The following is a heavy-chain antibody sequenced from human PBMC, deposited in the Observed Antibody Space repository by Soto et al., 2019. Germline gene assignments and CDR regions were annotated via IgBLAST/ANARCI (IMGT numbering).Heavy chain of an antibody. CDR1: GGSILSYY. D-gene: IGHD1-26*01. J-gene: IGHJ6*02. V-gene: IGHV4-59*01. CDR3: ARQGGVDPDRLAYGMDV. Sequence: SETLSFPCSVSGGSILSYYWSWIPKPPGKGLEWFGYIFYTARNNYNPSLKSRVTISVHTSKSHSSLKLSTVTAADTAVYYCARQGGVDPDRLAYGMDVWGQGTTVTVSS. CDR2: IFYTARN.